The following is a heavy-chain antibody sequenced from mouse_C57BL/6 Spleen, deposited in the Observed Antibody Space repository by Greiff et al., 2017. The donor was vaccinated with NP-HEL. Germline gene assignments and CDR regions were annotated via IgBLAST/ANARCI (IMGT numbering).Heavy chain of an antibody. CDR3: ARSYYYGSSWFDY. CDR1: GFTFSSYA. J-gene: IGHJ2*01. D-gene: IGHD1-1*01. Sequence: EVHLVESGGGLVKPGGSLKLSCAASGFTFSSYAMSWVRQTPEKRLEWVATISDGGSYTYYPDNVKGRFTISRDNAKNNLYLQMSHLKSEDTAMYYCARSYYYGSSWFDYWGQGTTLTVSS. V-gene: IGHV5-4*01. CDR2: ISDGGSYT.